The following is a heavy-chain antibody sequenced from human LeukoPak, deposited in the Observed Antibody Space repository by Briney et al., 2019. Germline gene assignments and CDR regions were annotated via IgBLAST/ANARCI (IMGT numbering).Heavy chain of an antibody. CDR1: GGTFSSYA. CDR3: ARGMVGYNYGLDY. D-gene: IGHD5-24*01. CDR2: INTNTGNP. J-gene: IGHJ4*02. Sequence: ASVKVSCKASGGTFSSYAISWVRQAPGQGLEWMGWINTNTGNPTYAQGFTGRFVFSLDTSVSTAYLQISSLKAEDTAVYYCARGMVGYNYGLDYWGQRTLVTVSS. V-gene: IGHV7-4-1*02.